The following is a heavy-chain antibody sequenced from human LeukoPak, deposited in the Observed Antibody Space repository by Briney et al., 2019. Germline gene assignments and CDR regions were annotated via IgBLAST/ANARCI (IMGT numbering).Heavy chain of an antibody. Sequence: GESLRLSCAASGFTFSSYAMSWVRQAPGKGLEWVSGISTSGGSSSYADSVKGRFTISRDNPRNTLYMQMNSLRAEDTALYYCAIMHPYYDGSGYWVQWGQGTLVTVSS. CDR2: ISTSGGSS. J-gene: IGHJ4*02. CDR1: GFTFSSYA. V-gene: IGHV3-23*01. D-gene: IGHD3-22*01. CDR3: AIMHPYYDGSGYWVQ.